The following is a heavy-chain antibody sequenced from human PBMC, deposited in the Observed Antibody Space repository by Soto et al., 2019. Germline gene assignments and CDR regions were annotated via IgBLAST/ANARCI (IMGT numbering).Heavy chain of an antibody. J-gene: IGHJ4*02. D-gene: IGHD3-22*01. V-gene: IGHV3-48*01. CDR1: GFTFSSYS. CDR3: ARDGYYDSSGYLRDFDY. CDR2: ISSSSSTI. Sequence: EVQLVESGGGLVQPGGSLRLSCAASGFTFSSYSMNWVRQAPGKGLEWVSYISSSSSTIYYADSVKGRFTISRDNAKNSLCLPMNSLRAEDTAVYYCARDGYYDSSGYLRDFDYWGQGTLVTVSS.